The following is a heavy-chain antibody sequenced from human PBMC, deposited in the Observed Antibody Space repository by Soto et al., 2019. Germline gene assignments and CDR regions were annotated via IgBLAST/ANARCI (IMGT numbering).Heavy chain of an antibody. D-gene: IGHD6-19*01. J-gene: IGHJ5*02. CDR3: AREPVAGIWFDP. V-gene: IGHV1-18*01. CDR1: GYTFTSYG. Sequence: QVQLVQSGAEVKKPGASVKVSCKSSGYTFTSYGISWGRQARGQGLEWMGWINSYNSNTNYAQKLQGRVTMTTDTSTRTAYMELRSLRSDDTAVYYCAREPVAGIWFDPWGQGTLVTVSS. CDR2: INSYNSNT.